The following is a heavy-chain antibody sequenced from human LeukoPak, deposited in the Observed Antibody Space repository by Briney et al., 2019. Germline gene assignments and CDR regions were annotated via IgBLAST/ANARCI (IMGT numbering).Heavy chain of an antibody. CDR3: ARGPPSSSWSDTRFDN. D-gene: IGHD6-13*01. J-gene: IGHJ4*02. Sequence: GGSLRLSCAAFGFTFSSYAMHWVRQAPGKGLEWVAVISYDGSNKYYADSVKGRFTISRDNSKNTLYLQMNSLRAEDTAVYYCARGPPSSSWSDTRFDNWGQGTPLTVSS. CDR1: GFTFSSYA. V-gene: IGHV3-30*04. CDR2: ISYDGSNK.